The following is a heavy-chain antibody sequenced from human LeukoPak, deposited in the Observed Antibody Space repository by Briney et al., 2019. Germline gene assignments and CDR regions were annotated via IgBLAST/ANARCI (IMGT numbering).Heavy chain of an antibody. J-gene: IGHJ6*02. CDR1: GFTFSSYA. Sequence: GGSLRLSCAASGFTFSSYAMSWVRQAPGKGLEWVSAISGSGGSTYYADSVKGRFTISRDNSKNTLYLQMNSLRAEDTAVYYCAKLKNGGTLPYGMDVWGQGTTVTVSS. D-gene: IGHD4-23*01. V-gene: IGHV3-23*01. CDR3: AKLKNGGTLPYGMDV. CDR2: ISGSGGST.